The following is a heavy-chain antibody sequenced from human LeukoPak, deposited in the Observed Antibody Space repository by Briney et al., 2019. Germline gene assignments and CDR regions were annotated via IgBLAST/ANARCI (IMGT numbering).Heavy chain of an antibody. D-gene: IGHD6-13*01. V-gene: IGHV1-2*02. CDR1: GYTFTGYY. CDR2: INPNSGGT. CDR3: AIGIAAAGPKGAY. Sequence: GASVKVSCKASGYTFTGYYMHWVRQASGQGLEWMGWINPNSGGTNYAQKFQGRVTMTRDTSISTAYMELSRLRSDDTAVYYCAIGIAAAGPKGAYWGQGTLVTVSS. J-gene: IGHJ4*02.